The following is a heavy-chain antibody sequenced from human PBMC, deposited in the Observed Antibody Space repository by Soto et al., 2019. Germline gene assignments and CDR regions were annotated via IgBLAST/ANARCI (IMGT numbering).Heavy chain of an antibody. CDR3: ARSLRERYFDWPPYY. Sequence: GASVKVSCKASGYTFTSYGISWVRQAPGQGLEWMGWISAYNGNTNYAQKLQGRVTMTTDTSTSTAYMELRSLRSDDTAVYYCARSLRERYFDWPPYYWGQGTLVTVSS. J-gene: IGHJ4*02. D-gene: IGHD3-9*01. V-gene: IGHV1-18*01. CDR2: ISAYNGNT. CDR1: GYTFTSYG.